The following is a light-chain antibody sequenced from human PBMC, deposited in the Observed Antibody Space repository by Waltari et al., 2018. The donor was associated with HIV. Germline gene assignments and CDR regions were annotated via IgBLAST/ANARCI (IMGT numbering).Light chain of an antibody. CDR2: RNN. J-gene: IGLJ3*02. CDR1: SSNMGRNY. CDR3: AAWDDSLSGQWV. V-gene: IGLV1-47*01. Sequence: QSVLTQPHPASRNPGQRATITCSESSSNMGRNYVACYQQLPGTAPKLLIYRNNQRPSGVPARFSGSKSGTSASLAISGLRSEDEADYYCAAWDDSLSGQWVFGGGTKVTVL.